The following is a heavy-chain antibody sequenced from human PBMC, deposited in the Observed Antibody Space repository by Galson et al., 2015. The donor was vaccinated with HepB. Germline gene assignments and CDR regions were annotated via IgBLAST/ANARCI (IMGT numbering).Heavy chain of an antibody. V-gene: IGHV4-31*03. J-gene: IGHJ6*03. CDR3: ARGVAVVPAASDYYMDV. CDR2: IYYSGST. CDR1: GGSISSGGYY. D-gene: IGHD2-2*01. Sequence: TLSPTCTVSGGSISSGGYYWSWIRQHPGKGLEWIGYIYYSGSTYYNPSLKSRVTISVDTSKNQFSLKLSSVTAADTAVYYCARGVAVVPAASDYYMDVWGKGTTVTVSS.